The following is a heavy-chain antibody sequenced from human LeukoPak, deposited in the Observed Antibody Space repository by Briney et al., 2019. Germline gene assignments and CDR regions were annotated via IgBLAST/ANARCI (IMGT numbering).Heavy chain of an antibody. CDR2: INHSGCT. D-gene: IGHD5-12*01. V-gene: IGHV4-34*01. CDR3: ARATWDIVATIGFDY. J-gene: IGHJ4*02. Sequence: SETLSLTCAVYGGSFSGYYWSWIRQPPGKGLEWIGEINHSGCTNYNPSLKSRVTISVDTSKNQFSLKLSSVTAADTAVYYCARATWDIVATIGFDYWGQGTLVTVSS. CDR1: GGSFSGYY.